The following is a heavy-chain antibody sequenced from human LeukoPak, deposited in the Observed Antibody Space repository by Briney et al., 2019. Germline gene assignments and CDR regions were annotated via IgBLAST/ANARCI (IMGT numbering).Heavy chain of an antibody. CDR3: ARGGYSGSYYFDY. CDR1: GFTFSSYG. CDR2: IWYDGSNK. D-gene: IGHD1-26*01. J-gene: IGHJ4*02. Sequence: PGRSLRLSCAASGFTFSSYGMHWVCQAPGKGLEWVAGIWYDGSNKYYADSVKGRFTISRDNSKNTLYLQMNSLRAEDTAVYYCARGGYSGSYYFDYWGQGTLVTVSS. V-gene: IGHV3-33*01.